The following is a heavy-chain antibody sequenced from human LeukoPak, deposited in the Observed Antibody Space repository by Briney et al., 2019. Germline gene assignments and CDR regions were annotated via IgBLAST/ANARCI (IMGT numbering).Heavy chain of an antibody. J-gene: IGHJ4*02. D-gene: IGHD3-10*01. CDR1: GFTFGDYA. V-gene: IGHV3-49*04. CDR3: TTYGSGRKFDY. Sequence: GGSLRLSCTASGFTFGDYAMTWVRQAPGKGLEWVGFIASETYGGTSEYAASVKGRFTISRDDSTNPLYLQMTSLKSEDTAVYYCTTYGSGRKFDYWGQGILVTVSS. CDR2: IASETYGGTS.